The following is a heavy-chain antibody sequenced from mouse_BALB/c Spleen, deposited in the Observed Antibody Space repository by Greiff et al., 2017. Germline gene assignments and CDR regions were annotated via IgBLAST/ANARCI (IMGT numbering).Heavy chain of an antibody. CDR3: ARRPNYYGSSSYYYAMDY. Sequence: QVTLKVSGPGILQPSQTLSLTCSFSGFSLSTSGMCVSWIRQPSGKGLEWLAHIYWDDDKRYNPSLKSRRTNPKDTSRNQVFLKITSVDTADTATYYYARRPNYYGSSSYYYAMDYWGQGTSVTVSS. J-gene: IGHJ4*01. CDR2: IYWDDDK. CDR1: GFSLSTSGMC. D-gene: IGHD1-1*01. V-gene: IGHV8-12*01.